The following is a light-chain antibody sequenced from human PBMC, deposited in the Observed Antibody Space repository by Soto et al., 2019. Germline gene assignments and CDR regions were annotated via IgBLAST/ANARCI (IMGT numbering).Light chain of an antibody. CDR2: GAS. J-gene: IGKJ1*01. V-gene: IGKV3-20*01. CDR3: QQYGNSLRA. Sequence: EIVLTQSPGTLSLSPGERATLSCRASQSVSSNYLAWYQQKPGQAPRLLIYGASTRATGIPDRFSGSGSGTDFTLTISRLEPEDFAMYYCQQYGNSLRAFGQGTKVEIK. CDR1: QSVSSNY.